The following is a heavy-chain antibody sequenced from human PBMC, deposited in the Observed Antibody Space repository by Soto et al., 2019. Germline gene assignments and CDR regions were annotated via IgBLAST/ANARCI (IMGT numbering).Heavy chain of an antibody. V-gene: IGHV4-30-4*01. Sequence: SETLSLTCTVSGGSISSGDYYWSWIRQPPGKGVEWIGYIYYSGSTYYNPSLKSRVTISVDTSKNQFSLKLSSVTAADTAVYHCARDFFRLTYYYDSSGPPGMDVWGQGTTVTVSS. J-gene: IGHJ6*02. CDR1: GGSISSGDYY. CDR2: IYYSGST. D-gene: IGHD3-22*01. CDR3: ARDFFRLTYYYDSSGPPGMDV.